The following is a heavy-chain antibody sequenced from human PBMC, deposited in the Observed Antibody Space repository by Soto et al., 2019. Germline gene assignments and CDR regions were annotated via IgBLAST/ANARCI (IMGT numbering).Heavy chain of an antibody. CDR3: ARRSDISLDAFDI. Sequence: SETLSLTCTVSGGSISSSSYYWGWIRQPPGKGLEWIGSIYYSGSTYYNPSLKSRVTISVDTSKNQFSLKLSSVTAADTAVYYCARRSDISLDAFDIWGQGTMVT. J-gene: IGHJ3*02. CDR1: GGSISSSSYY. V-gene: IGHV4-39*01. D-gene: IGHD3-9*01. CDR2: IYYSGST.